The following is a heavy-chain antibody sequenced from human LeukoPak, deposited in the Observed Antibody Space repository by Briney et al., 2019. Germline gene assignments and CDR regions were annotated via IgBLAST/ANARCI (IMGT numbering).Heavy chain of an antibody. CDR2: IYVTGT. D-gene: IGHD3-16*02. CDR1: GGSIGTYY. Sequence: SETLSLTCTVSGGSIGTYYWSWVRQSPGKGLEWIGYIYVTGTRYNPYLQSRVTISVDRPRNHFFLKMSSVTAADTAVYYCARHIGGGIEDMDVWGKGTKVIVSS. CDR3: ARHIGGGIEDMDV. V-gene: IGHV4-59*08. J-gene: IGHJ6*03.